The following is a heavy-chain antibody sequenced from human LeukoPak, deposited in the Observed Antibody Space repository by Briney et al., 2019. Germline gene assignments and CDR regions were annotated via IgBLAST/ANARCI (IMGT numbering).Heavy chain of an antibody. CDR2: ISWNSGSI. CDR1: GFTFDDYA. Sequence: GGSLRLSCAASGFTFDDYAMHWVRQAPGKGLEWVSGISWNSGSIGYADSVKGRFTISRDNAKNSLYLQMNSLRAEDTALYYCAKDAIPGYCTNGVCPKDYYYGMDVWGQRTTVTVSS. V-gene: IGHV3-9*01. J-gene: IGHJ6*02. D-gene: IGHD2-8*01. CDR3: AKDAIPGYCTNGVCPKDYYYGMDV.